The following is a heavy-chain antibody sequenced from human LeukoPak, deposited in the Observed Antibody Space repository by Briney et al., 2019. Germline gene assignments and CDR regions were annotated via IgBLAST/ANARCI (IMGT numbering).Heavy chain of an antibody. CDR2: IYYSGST. CDR1: GGSISSSSYY. V-gene: IGHV4-39*07. Sequence: SETLSLTCTVSGGSISSSSYYWGWIRQPPGKGLEWIGSIYYSGSTYYNPSLKSRVTISVDTSKNQFSLKLSSVTAADTAVYYCARAPMRYYDFWSGYYPNWFDPWGQGTLVTVSP. CDR3: ARAPMRYYDFWSGYYPNWFDP. D-gene: IGHD3-3*01. J-gene: IGHJ5*02.